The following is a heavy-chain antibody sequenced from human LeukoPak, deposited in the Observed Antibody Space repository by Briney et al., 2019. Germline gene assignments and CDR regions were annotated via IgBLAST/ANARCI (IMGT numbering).Heavy chain of an antibody. J-gene: IGHJ4*02. V-gene: IGHV4-34*01. CDR1: GGSFSGHY. CDR3: ANSGYARRSGY. Sequence: SETLSLTCVVYGGSFSGHYWTWIRQRPGKGLEWIGEINLGGSPTYNPSLKSRATISVDPSKNQISLKVRSVTAADTAVYYCANSGYARRSGYWGQGTLVSVSS. D-gene: IGHD6-25*01. CDR2: INLGGSP.